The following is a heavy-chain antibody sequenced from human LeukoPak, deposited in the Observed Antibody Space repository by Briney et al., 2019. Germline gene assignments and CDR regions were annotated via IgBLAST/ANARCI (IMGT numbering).Heavy chain of an antibody. Sequence: PSQTLSLTCTVSGASISSADYSWSWIRQPPGRGLEWIGNIYHTGTIYHNPSLKSRVSMSVDTSKNQFSLNLSSVTAADTAVYYCARDPGPNNCSSSTCSLAYFDYWGQGNLVSVSS. J-gene: IGHJ4*02. V-gene: IGHV4-30-2*01. CDR3: ARDPGPNNCSSSTCSLAYFDY. D-gene: IGHD2-2*01. CDR2: IYHTGTI. CDR1: GASISSADYS.